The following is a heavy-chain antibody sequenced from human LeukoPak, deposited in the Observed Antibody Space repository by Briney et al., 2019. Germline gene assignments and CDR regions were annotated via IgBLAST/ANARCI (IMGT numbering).Heavy chain of an antibody. CDR3: ARRDYYGSGSPDF. CDR1: GFTFHDYD. CDR2: INWNGDRT. D-gene: IGHD3-10*01. Sequence: PGGSLRLSCEASGFTFHDYDMSWVRQSPGKGLEWVSGINWNGDRTGYADSVKGRFTISRDNAKKSLYLQMNSLRAEDTALYYCARRDYYGSGSPDFWGQGTLVTVSS. J-gene: IGHJ4*02. V-gene: IGHV3-20*04.